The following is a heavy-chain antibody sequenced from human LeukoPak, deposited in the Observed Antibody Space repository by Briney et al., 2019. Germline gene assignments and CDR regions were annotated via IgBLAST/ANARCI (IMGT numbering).Heavy chain of an antibody. D-gene: IGHD6-13*01. CDR3: AAGYSSSAFDP. V-gene: IGHV1-46*01. Sequence: ASVKVSCKASGYTFTSYYMHWVRQAPGQGLEWMGIINPSGGSASYAQKFQGRVTMTRDMSTSTVYMELSSLRSEDTAVYYCAAGYSSSAFDPWGQGTLVTVSS. CDR1: GYTFTSYY. J-gene: IGHJ5*02. CDR2: INPSGGSA.